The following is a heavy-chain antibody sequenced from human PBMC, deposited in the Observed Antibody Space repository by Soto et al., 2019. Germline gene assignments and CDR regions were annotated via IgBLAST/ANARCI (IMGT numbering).Heavy chain of an antibody. CDR2: VYSTGTT. J-gene: IGHJ4*02. V-gene: IGHV4-4*07. CDR1: GGSIDSYF. Sequence: SETLCHTNSVSGGSIDSYFGRCIRQPAGKGLEWIGRVYSTGTTDYNPSLNSRATMSVETSKNQFSLKLTSVTAADTAVYYCARDIGSYAYGEGYWGQGIQVTVSS. D-gene: IGHD3-10*01. CDR3: ARDIGSYAYGEGY.